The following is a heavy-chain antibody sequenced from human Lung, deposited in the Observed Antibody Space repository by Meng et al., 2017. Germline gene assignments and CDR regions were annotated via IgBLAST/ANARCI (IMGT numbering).Heavy chain of an antibody. CDR2: MNPNSGDT. Sequence: QVQLVQSGAEVKRPGASVRVSCKASGYTVTDYYMQWVRQAPGQGLEWMGRMNPNSGDTKYAQKFQGRVTMTGYTSISTAYMELSRLTSDDTAVYYCAREGGSSSHFDYWGQGTLVTVSS. CDR1: GYTVTDYY. J-gene: IGHJ4*02. D-gene: IGHD6-6*01. V-gene: IGHV1-2*06. CDR3: AREGGSSSHFDY.